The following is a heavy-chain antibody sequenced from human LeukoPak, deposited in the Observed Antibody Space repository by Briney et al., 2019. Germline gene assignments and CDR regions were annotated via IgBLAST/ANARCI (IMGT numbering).Heavy chain of an antibody. D-gene: IGHD3-22*01. CDR2: IIPIFGTA. Sequence: GASVKVSCKASGGTFSSYAISWVRQAPGQGLEWMGGIIPIFGTANYAQKFQGRVTITTDESTSTAYMELSSLRSEDTAVYYCARKRFDSSSGQYYFDYWGQGTLVTVSS. J-gene: IGHJ4*02. CDR1: GGTFSSYA. CDR3: ARKRFDSSSGQYYFDY. V-gene: IGHV1-69*05.